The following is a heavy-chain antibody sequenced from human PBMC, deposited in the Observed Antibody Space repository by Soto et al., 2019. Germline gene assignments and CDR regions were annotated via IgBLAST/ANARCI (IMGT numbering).Heavy chain of an antibody. CDR2: IWYDGSNK. D-gene: IGHD2-2*01. Sequence: QVQLVESGGGVVQPGRSLRLSCAASGFTFSSYGMHWVRQAPGKGLEWVAVIWYDGSNKYYAESVKGRFTISRDNSKNTLYLQMNSLRAEDTAVYYCARDRVIADLPFDYWGQGTLVTVSS. J-gene: IGHJ4*02. V-gene: IGHV3-33*01. CDR3: ARDRVIADLPFDY. CDR1: GFTFSSYG.